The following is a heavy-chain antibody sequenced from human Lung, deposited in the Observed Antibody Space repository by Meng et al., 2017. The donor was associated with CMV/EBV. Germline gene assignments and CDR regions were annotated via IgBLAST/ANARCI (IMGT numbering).Heavy chain of an antibody. CDR3: TRNRGTSYFDF. V-gene: IGHV3-15*01. CDR1: GFTLNNAW. J-gene: IGHJ4*02. Sequence: GESXKISCAASGFTLNNAWMSWVRQAPGKGLEWVGRIRSESDGGTTDYAAPVKGGFSISRDNSKKTLYLQMNSLKTEDTAVYFCTRNRGTSYFDFWGLGTXVTVSS. D-gene: IGHD3-16*01. CDR2: IRSESDGGTT.